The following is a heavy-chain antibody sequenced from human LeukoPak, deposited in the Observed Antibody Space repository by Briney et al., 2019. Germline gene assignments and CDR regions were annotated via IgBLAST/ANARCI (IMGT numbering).Heavy chain of an antibody. D-gene: IGHD3-22*01. V-gene: IGHV4-59*08. J-gene: IGHJ3*02. Sequence: PSETLSLTCTFSGGSISNYYWTWIRQPPVNGLEWIGCIYYTGSTNYNPSLKSRVTISLDTSENQFSLKLTSVTAADTAVYYCARAPDGYEAFDIWGQGTMVTVSS. CDR1: GGSISNYY. CDR2: IYYTGST. CDR3: ARAPDGYEAFDI.